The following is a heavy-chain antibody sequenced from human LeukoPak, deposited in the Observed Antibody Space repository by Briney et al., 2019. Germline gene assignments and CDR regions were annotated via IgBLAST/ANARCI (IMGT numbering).Heavy chain of an antibody. D-gene: IGHD3-10*01. J-gene: IGHJ4*02. Sequence: SVKVSCKASGYTFTGYYMHWVRQAPGQGLEWMGGIIPILGIANYAQKFQGRVTITADKSTSTAYMELSSLRSEDTAVYYCARNYYGSGSYLDYWGQGTLVTVSS. CDR3: ARNYYGSGSYLDY. V-gene: IGHV1-69*10. CDR1: GYTFTGYY. CDR2: IIPILGIA.